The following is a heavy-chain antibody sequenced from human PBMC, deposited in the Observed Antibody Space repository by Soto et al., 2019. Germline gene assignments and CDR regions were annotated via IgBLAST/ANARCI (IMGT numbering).Heavy chain of an antibody. J-gene: IGHJ4*02. D-gene: IGHD6-13*01. CDR2: ISVHNGDT. CDR1: GYTFSSYG. V-gene: IGHV1-18*01. CDR3: ARLAAAGTGMRX. Sequence: EASVKVSCKTSGYTFSSYGINWVRQAPEEGLEWVGCISVHNGDTEYAQKFHGRVTLTTDTSTRTAYMELRSLSYDDTAVYYCARLAAAGTGMRXWGQGTEVTVS.